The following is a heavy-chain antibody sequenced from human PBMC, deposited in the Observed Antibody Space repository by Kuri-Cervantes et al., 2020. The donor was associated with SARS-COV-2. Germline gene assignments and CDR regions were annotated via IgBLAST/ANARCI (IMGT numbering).Heavy chain of an antibody. CDR1: GFTFSSYS. Sequence: GESLKISCAASGFTFSSYSMNWVRQAPGKGLEWVSSISSSSSYIYYADSVKGRFTISRDNAKNPLYLQMNSLRAEDTAVYYCARGGSTDYDFWSGYYRGWNWFDPWGQGTLVTVSS. CDR3: ARGGSTDYDFWSGYYRGWNWFDP. J-gene: IGHJ5*02. V-gene: IGHV3-21*01. D-gene: IGHD3-3*01. CDR2: ISSSSSYI.